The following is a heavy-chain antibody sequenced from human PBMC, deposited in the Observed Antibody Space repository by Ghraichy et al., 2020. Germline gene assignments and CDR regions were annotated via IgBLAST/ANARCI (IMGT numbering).Heavy chain of an antibody. J-gene: IGHJ4*02. CDR2: IYYSGST. CDR1: GGSISSYY. Sequence: SETLYLTCTVSGGSISSYYWSWIRQPPGKGLEWIGYIYYSGSTNYNPSLKSRVTISVDTSKNQFSLKLSSVTAADTAVYYCARQEALVGVRGGGYYFDYWGQGTLVTVSS. CDR3: ARQEALVGVRGGGYYFDY. V-gene: IGHV4-59*08. D-gene: IGHD1-26*01.